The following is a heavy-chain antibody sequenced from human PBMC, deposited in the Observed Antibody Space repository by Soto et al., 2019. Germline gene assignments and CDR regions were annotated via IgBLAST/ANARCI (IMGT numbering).Heavy chain of an antibody. V-gene: IGHV5-51*01. CDR2: IYPGDSDT. D-gene: IGHD2-15*01. J-gene: IGHJ3*02. Sequence: ESLKISCKGSGYSFTSYWIGWVRQMPGKGLEWMGIIYPGDSDTRYSPSFQGQVTISADKSISTAYLQWSSLKASDTAMYYCARPGYCSGGSCYRDAFDIWGQGTMVTVSS. CDR1: GYSFTSYW. CDR3: ARPGYCSGGSCYRDAFDI.